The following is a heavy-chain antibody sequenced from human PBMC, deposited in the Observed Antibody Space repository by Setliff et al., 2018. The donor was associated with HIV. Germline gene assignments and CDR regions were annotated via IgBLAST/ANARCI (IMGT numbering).Heavy chain of an antibody. J-gene: IGHJ6*03. CDR1: GGSVSNNNYY. CDR2: IHYSGSI. Sequence: PSETLSLTCSVSGGSVSNNNYYWGWIRQPPGKGLEWIGYIHYSGSIYYNPSLKSRVTISVDTSKNQFSLKLTSVTAADTAVYCCARDWNHYFYYMDVWGKGTTVTVSS. V-gene: IGHV4-39*07. D-gene: IGHD1-1*01. CDR3: ARDWNHYFYYMDV.